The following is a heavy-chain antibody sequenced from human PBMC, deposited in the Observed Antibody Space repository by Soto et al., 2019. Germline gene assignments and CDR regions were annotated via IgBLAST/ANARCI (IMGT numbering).Heavy chain of an antibody. V-gene: IGHV1-18*01. D-gene: IGHD1-26*01. CDR1: DYTFTSYG. J-gene: IGHJ6*02. CDR2: ISAFKGNT. Sequence: QVQLVQSGAEVKKPGALVKVSCKASDYTFTSYGITWVRQAPGQGLEWLGWISAFKGNTIYAQKVQGRVPMTTDTSTSTAYMELRSPRSDDTAVYYCAREGTTLRSYDYHDYGIDVWGQGTTVTVSS. CDR3: AREGTTLRSYDYHDYGIDV.